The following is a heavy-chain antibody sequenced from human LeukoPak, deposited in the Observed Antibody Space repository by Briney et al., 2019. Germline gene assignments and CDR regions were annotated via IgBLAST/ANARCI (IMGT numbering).Heavy chain of an antibody. V-gene: IGHV4-39*07. CDR1: GGSISSSSYY. CDR3: ARGKTTVTTCFDY. CDR2: SYYSGST. Sequence: PSETLSLTCTVSGGSISSSSYYWGWIRQPAGKGLEWIGSSYYSGSTYYNPSLKSRVTISVDTSKNQFSLKLSSVTAADTAVYYCARGKTTVTTCFDYWGQGTLVTVSS. J-gene: IGHJ4*02. D-gene: IGHD4-17*01.